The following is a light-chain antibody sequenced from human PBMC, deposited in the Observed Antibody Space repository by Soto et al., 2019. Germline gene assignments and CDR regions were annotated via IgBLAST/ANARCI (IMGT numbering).Light chain of an antibody. CDR1: QSVTSNY. V-gene: IGKV3-20*01. J-gene: IGKJ2*01. Sequence: EIVLTQSPGTLSLSPGERATLSCRASQSVTSNYLAWYQQTPGQAPRLLIYGASRRATGTPDRFSGSGSGTDFTLTISRLEPDDFAIYYCQQYGSSTYTFGQGTKLDIK. CDR2: GAS. CDR3: QQYGSSTYT.